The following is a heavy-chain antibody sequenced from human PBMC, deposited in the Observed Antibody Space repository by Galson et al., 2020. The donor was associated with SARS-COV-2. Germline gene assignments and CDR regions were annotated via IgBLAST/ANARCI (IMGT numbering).Heavy chain of an antibody. V-gene: IGHV4-31*03. D-gene: IGHD3-9*01. CDR3: ARASYDILSGYSPLFDH. J-gene: IGHJ4*02. CDR1: GASISSGDYY. Sequence: TLSLTCTVSGASISSGDYYWSWIRPHPGKGLEWNGYIYQSGSTYYNPSLKSRVIISLDPSKSQFSLRLSSVAAADTAVYYCARASYDILSGYSPLFDHWGQGTLVTVSS. CDR2: IYQSGST.